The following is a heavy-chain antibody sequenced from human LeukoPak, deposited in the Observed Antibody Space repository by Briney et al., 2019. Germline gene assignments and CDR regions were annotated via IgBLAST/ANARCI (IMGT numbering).Heavy chain of an antibody. CDR2: INHSGST. CDR1: GGSFSGYY. D-gene: IGHD5-12*01. V-gene: IGHV4-34*01. J-gene: IGHJ4*02. Sequence: SETLSLTCAVYGGSFSGYYWSWIRQPPGKGLEWIGEINHSGSTNYNPSLKSRVTISVDTSKNQFSLKLSSVTAADTAVYYCARVARGYSGYDNFDYWGQGTLVTVSS. CDR3: ARVARGYSGYDNFDY.